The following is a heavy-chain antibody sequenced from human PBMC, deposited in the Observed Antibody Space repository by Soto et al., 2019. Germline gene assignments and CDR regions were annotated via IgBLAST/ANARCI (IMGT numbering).Heavy chain of an antibody. V-gene: IGHV3-30-3*01. J-gene: IGHJ4*02. CDR1: GFTVSSYA. CDR3: ARDREGGWLVFSHYFDY. Sequence: QVQLVESGGGVVQPGRSLRLSCAASGFTVSSYAMHWVRQAPGKGLEWVAVTSYDGSNKYYADSVKGRFTISRDNSKNTLYLQMNSLRAEDTAVYYCARDREGGWLVFSHYFDYWGQGTLVTVSS. CDR2: TSYDGSNK. D-gene: IGHD6-19*01.